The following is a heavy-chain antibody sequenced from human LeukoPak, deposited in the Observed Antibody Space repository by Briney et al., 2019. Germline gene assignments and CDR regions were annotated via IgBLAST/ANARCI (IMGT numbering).Heavy chain of an antibody. Sequence: GASVKVSCKDSGYTFTSYDINWVRQATGHGLEWMGWINPNSGGTNYAQKFQGRVTMTRDTSISTAYMELSRLRSDDTAVYYCARDQPVGATPKFDYWGQGTLVTVSS. CDR3: ARDQPVGATPKFDY. J-gene: IGHJ4*02. V-gene: IGHV1-2*02. CDR1: GYTFTSYD. D-gene: IGHD1-26*01. CDR2: INPNSGGT.